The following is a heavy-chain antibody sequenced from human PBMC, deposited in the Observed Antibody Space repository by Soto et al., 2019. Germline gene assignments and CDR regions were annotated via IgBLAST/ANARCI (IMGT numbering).Heavy chain of an antibody. CDR3: GREPYDVTGSRFDA. J-gene: IGHJ5*02. CDR2: YHHTWST. Sequence: PSETLSLTCTVSGGSISADYCWNWIRPAPGKGLEVIGDYHHTWSTYHNPSLKSRSSKSGNTSNNQFSLKLSSVTAAETAVFFCGREPYDVTGSRFDAWGQGIQVTVSS. CDR1: GGSISADYC. V-gene: IGHV4-30-4*01. D-gene: IGHD1-26*01.